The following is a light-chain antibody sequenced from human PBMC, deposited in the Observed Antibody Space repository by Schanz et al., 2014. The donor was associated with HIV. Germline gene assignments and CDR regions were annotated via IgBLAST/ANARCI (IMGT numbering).Light chain of an antibody. J-gene: IGKJ1*01. CDR2: GAS. V-gene: IGKV3-20*01. CDR3: QQYGSLPWT. CDR1: QTVSSRF. Sequence: EIVLTQSPVTLSLSPGERATLSCRASQTVSSRFIVWYQQEPGQPPRLLIFGASSRAIGIPDRFSGSESGTDFTLTISRVEPEDYAVYHCQQYGSLPWTFGQGTKVEVK.